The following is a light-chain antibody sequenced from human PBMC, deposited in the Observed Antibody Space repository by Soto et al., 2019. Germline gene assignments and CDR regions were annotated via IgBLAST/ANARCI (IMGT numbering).Light chain of an antibody. CDR3: QQYGDSPQT. CDR2: GAS. J-gene: IGKJ1*01. CDR1: PSVTTY. Sequence: EIVFTQSPGTLSLSPFARSTLSCRASPSVTTYLAWYQQKPGQAHRLLFYGASNRATAIPDRFSGSGFGTDFTLTITRLEPEDFAVYYGQQYGDSPQTFGPGTKVDI. V-gene: IGKV3-20*01.